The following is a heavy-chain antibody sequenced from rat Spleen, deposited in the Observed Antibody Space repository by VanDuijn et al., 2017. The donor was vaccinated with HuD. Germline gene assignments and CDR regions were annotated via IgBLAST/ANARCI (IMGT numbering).Heavy chain of an antibody. D-gene: IGHD1-12*03. CDR1: GFTFSNYG. Sequence: EVQLVESGGGLVQPGRSLKLSCAASGFTFSNYGMHWIRQAPTKGLEWVASISPSGGSTYYRDSVKGRFTISRDNAKSTLYLQMDSLRSEDTATYYCARGKIYYHNSSPCEDYFDYWGHGVMVTVSS. CDR3: ARGKIYYHNSSPCEDYFDY. V-gene: IGHV5-19*01. J-gene: IGHJ2*01. CDR2: ISPSGGST.